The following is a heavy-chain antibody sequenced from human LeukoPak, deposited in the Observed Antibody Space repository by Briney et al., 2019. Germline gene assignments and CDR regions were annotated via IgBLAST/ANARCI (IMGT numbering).Heavy chain of an antibody. CDR3: AKSRGYSNTSPFDY. Sequence: GGSLRLSCAASGFTFNSYAMSWVRQAPGKGLEWVSGISGSGGNTYYADSVKGRFTISRDNSRNTLYLQMNSLTAEDTAVYYCAKSRGYSNTSPFDYWGQGALVAVSS. V-gene: IGHV3-23*01. D-gene: IGHD6-13*01. J-gene: IGHJ4*02. CDR2: ISGSGGNT. CDR1: GFTFNSYA.